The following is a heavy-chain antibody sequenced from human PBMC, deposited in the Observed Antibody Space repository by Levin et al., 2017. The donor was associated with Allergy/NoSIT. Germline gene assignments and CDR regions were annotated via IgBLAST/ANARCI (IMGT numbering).Heavy chain of an antibody. CDR2: ISGSGGST. CDR3: AKNWGY. D-gene: IGHD7-27*01. J-gene: IGHJ4*02. Sequence: GESLKISCAVSGFTFSSYAMSWVRQAPGKGLEWVSTISGSGGSTYHGDSVKGRFTISRDNSKNTLYLQMNSLRAEDTAVYYCAKNWGYWGQGTLVTVSS. CDR1: GFTFSSYA. V-gene: IGHV3-23*01.